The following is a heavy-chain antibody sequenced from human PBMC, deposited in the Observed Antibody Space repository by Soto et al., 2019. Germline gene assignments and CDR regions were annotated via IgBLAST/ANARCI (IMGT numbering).Heavy chain of an antibody. D-gene: IGHD3-3*01. V-gene: IGHV1-46*03. CDR2: INPSGGST. J-gene: IGHJ4*02. Sequence: QVQLVQSGAEVKKPGASVKVSCKASGYTFTSYYMHWVRQAPGQGLEWTGIINPSGGSTSYAQKFQGRVTMTRDTSTSTVYTELSSLRSEDTAVYYCARTRPDHYDFWSGYYSNREYYFDYWGQGTLVTVSS. CDR1: GYTFTSYY. CDR3: ARTRPDHYDFWSGYYSNREYYFDY.